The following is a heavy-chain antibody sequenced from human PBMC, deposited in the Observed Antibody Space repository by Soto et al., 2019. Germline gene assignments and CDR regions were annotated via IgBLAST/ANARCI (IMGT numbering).Heavy chain of an antibody. CDR3: ARGVRVSAYLDSSMAV. D-gene: IGHD3-10*02. CDR2: INPDNGDT. V-gene: IGHV1-18*01. CDR1: GYTFSNFG. Sequence: QVQLVQSGAEVKKPGASLKVSCKASGYTFSNFGVSWVRQAPGQGLEWIGWINPDNGDTNYGQKFQGRATMTTDTFTNTAYMEVRALRSDDTAVYYCARGVRVSAYLDSSMAVGAKGPRSPSH. J-gene: IGHJ6*03.